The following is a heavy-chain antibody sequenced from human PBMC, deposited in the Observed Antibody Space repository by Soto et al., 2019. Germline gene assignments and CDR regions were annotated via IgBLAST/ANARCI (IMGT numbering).Heavy chain of an antibody. Sequence: GGSLRLSFAASGFTFSSYAMHWVRQAPGKGLEWVAVISYDGSNKYYADSVKGRFTISRDNSKNTLYLQMNSLRAEDTAVYYCARGIWVGATPSPSEWFDPWGQGTLVTVSS. J-gene: IGHJ5*02. V-gene: IGHV3-30-3*01. D-gene: IGHD1-26*01. CDR3: ARGIWVGATPSPSEWFDP. CDR1: GFTFSSYA. CDR2: ISYDGSNK.